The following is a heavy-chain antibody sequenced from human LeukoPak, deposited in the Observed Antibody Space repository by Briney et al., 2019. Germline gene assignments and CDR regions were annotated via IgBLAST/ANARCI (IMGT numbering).Heavy chain of an antibody. CDR3: AKNYGDYEGY. D-gene: IGHD4-17*01. Sequence: GGSLRLSCAASGFTFSSYSMSWVRQAPGKGLEGVLAISGNGGSTYYADSVKGRFTISRDNSKNTLYLQLHRLRSEHTAVFYCAKNYGDYEGYWGRGTLASVSS. V-gene: IGHV3-23*01. CDR1: GFTFSSYS. CDR2: ISGNGGST. J-gene: IGHJ4*02.